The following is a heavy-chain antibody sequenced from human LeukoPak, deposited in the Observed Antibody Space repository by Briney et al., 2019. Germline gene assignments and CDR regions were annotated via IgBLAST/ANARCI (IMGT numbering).Heavy chain of an antibody. CDR3: AKDAQRGFDYSNSLQY. D-gene: IGHD4-11*01. CDR1: GFTFSHYA. Sequence: GGSLRLSCAASGFTFSHYAMHWVRQGPGKGLEWVAVIWSDGTNQYYADSVKGRFTIYRDDFQKRVFLQMNNLRVEDTALYYCAKDAQRGFDYSNSLQYWGQGALVTVSS. J-gene: IGHJ4*02. V-gene: IGHV3-33*06. CDR2: IWSDGTNQ.